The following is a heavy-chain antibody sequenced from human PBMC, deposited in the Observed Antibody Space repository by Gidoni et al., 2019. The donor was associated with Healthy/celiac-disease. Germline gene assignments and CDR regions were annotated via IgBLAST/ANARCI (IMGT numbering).Heavy chain of an antibody. CDR1: GGSISSGSYY. CDR3: ARGRYNWSYVAYYYGLDV. CDR2: IYTSGST. D-gene: IGHD1-7*01. J-gene: IGHJ6*02. V-gene: IGHV4-61*02. Sequence: QVQLQESGPGLVKPSQTLSLTCTVSGGSISSGSYYWSWIRQPAGKGLEWIGHIYTSGSTNYNPSLKSRVTISVETSKNQFSLKLSSVTAADTAVYYCARGRYNWSYVAYYYGLDVWGQGTTVTVSS.